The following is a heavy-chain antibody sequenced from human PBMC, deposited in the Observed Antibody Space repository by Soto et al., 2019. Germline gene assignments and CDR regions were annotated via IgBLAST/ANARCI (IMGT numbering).Heavy chain of an antibody. CDR3: ARGALYGDLPGWTGDAFDL. Sequence: GSLRLSCAASGFGFGSCNMNWVRQAPGTGLEWVSSMGATGTFMNSADSLKDRFSISRDNAEKALLLQMSSLRAEDTAVYFCARGALYGDLPGWTGDAFDLWGQGTMVTVSS. CDR1: GFGFGSCN. CDR2: MGATGTFM. J-gene: IGHJ3*01. D-gene: IGHD4-17*01. V-gene: IGHV3-21*01.